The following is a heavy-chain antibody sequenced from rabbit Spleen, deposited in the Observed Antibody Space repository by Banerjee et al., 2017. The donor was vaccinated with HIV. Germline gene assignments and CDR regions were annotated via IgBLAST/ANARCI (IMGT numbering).Heavy chain of an antibody. CDR1: GFSFTDKDV. V-gene: IGHV1S45*01. Sequence: QEQLEESGGGLVKPEGSLTLTCTASGFSFTDKDVMCWVRQAPGKGLEWIGCINTGNGKNYYASWAKGRFTISKTSSTTVTLQMASLTVADTATYFCARAGEGGDGYLNLWGPGTLVTVS. J-gene: IGHJ4*01. D-gene: IGHD5-1*01. CDR2: INTGNGKN. CDR3: ARAGEGGDGYLNL.